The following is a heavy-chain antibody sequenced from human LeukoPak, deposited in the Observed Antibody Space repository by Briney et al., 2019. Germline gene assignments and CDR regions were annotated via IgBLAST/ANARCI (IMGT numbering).Heavy chain of an antibody. V-gene: IGHV4-39*01. CDR2: IYYSGST. J-gene: IGHJ4*02. CDR3: ARHEDRWLHLGAFEY. D-gene: IGHD5-24*01. CDR1: GGSISGSRTYY. Sequence: SETLSLTCTVSGGSISGSRTYYWGWIRQPPGQGLEWIGSIYYSGSTYYNPSLDSRVTISVDTSKNQFSLKLNSVTAADTAVYYCARHEDRWLHLGAFEYWGQGTLVTVSS.